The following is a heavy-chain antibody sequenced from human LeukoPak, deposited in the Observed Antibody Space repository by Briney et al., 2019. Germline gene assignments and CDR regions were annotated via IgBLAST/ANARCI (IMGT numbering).Heavy chain of an antibody. J-gene: IGHJ3*01. D-gene: IGHD2-21*01. CDR3: ARFWHCGFSTCWAVNGFDY. V-gene: IGHV1-2*02. CDR1: VYSCIGYF. Sequence: ASVKLSCKASVYSCIGYFIHWVRQAPGQGLEWMGWIDSNSGETHYAQKFQGRFTMTKDTSIKTAYMELSSLRSDDTAIYYCARFWHCGFSTCWAVNGFDYWGQGTEVTVSP. CDR2: IDSNSGET.